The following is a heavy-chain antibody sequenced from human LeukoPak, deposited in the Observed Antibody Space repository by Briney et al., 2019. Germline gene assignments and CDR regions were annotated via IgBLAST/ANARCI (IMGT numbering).Heavy chain of an antibody. D-gene: IGHD3-22*01. CDR2: INPSGGST. CDR1: GYTFTSYY. J-gene: IGHJ6*02. CDR3: ARKDYPSGYYVYYYYYGMDV. Sequence: ASVKVSCKASGYTFTSYYMHWVRQAPGQGLEWMGIINPSGGSTSYAQKFQGRVTMTRDTSTSTAYMELSSLRSEDTAVYYCARKDYPSGYYVYYYYYGMDVWGQGTTVTVSS. V-gene: IGHV1-46*01.